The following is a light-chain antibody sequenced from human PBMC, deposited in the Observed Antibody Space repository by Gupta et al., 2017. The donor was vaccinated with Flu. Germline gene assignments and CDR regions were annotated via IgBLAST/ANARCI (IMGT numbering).Light chain of an antibody. CDR1: SPNIGARYD. J-gene: IGLJ2*01. V-gene: IGLV1-40*01. CDR3: QSYDSSLSGSGV. CDR2: GNS. Sequence: QSVLTQPPSVSGAPGQRVTISCTGSSPNIGARYDVHWYQQLPGTAHTLLIYGNSNRPSGVPDRFSGSKSCTSASLAITGLQAEDEADYDGQSYDSSLSGSGVFGGGTKLTVL.